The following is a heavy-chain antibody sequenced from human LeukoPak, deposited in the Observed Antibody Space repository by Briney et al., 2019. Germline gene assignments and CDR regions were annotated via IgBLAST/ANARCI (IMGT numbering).Heavy chain of an antibody. CDR3: AREYSYYYYMDV. V-gene: IGHV4-30-2*01. Sequence: SETLSLTCTISGGSISSGGYYWSWIRQPPGKGLEWIGYIYHSGSTYYNPSLKSRVTISVDRSKNQFSLKLSSVTAADTAVYYSAREYSYYYYMDVWGKGTTVTVSS. CDR1: GGSISSGGYY. CDR2: IYHSGST. J-gene: IGHJ6*03.